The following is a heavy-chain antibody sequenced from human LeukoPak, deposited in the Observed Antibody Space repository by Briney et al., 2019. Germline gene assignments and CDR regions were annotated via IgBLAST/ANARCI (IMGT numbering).Heavy chain of an antibody. V-gene: IGHV4-34*01. CDR1: GGSFSGYY. J-gene: IGHJ5*02. Sequence: PSETLSLTCAVYGGSFSGYYWSWIRQPPGKGLEWIGEINHSGSINYNPSLKSRVTISVDTSKNQFSLKLSSVTAADTAVYYCASSVPVTTVTDNWFDPWGQGTLVTVSS. D-gene: IGHD4-17*01. CDR3: ASSVPVTTVTDNWFDP. CDR2: INHSGSI.